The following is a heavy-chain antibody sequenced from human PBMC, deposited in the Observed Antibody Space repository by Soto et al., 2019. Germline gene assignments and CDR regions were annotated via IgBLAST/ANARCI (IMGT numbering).Heavy chain of an antibody. Sequence: PGGSLRLFCAASGFTFSSYWMHWVRQAPGKGLVWVSRINSDGSSTSYADSVKGRFTISRDNAKNTLYLQMNSLRAEDTAVYYCARGVGWELPPRYYYGMDVWGQGTTVTVSS. V-gene: IGHV3-74*01. D-gene: IGHD1-26*01. CDR3: ARGVGWELPPRYYYGMDV. CDR2: INSDGSST. J-gene: IGHJ6*02. CDR1: GFTFSSYW.